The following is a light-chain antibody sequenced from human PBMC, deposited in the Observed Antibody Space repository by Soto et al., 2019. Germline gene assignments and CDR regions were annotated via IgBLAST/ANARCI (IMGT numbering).Light chain of an antibody. CDR3: QQVNSYPQT. V-gene: IGKV1-9*01. CDR1: QGSGPY. Sequence: DIQLTQSPSSLSASVGVRVTVSCRARQGSGPYLAWYQLKPGRALEVVTYAAVTVHSGVPAMFSGSRSGTGFTLTISSLQPEDFATYYCQQVNSYPQTFGQGTRLQ. CDR2: AAV. J-gene: IGKJ5*01.